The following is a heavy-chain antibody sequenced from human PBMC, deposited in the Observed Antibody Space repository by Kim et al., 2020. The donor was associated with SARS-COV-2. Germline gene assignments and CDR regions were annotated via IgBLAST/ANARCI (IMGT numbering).Heavy chain of an antibody. V-gene: IGHV4-59*01. J-gene: IGHJ3*02. CDR1: GGSISSYY. CDR2: IYYSGST. Sequence: SETLSLTCTVSGGSISSYYWSWIRQPPGKGLEWIGYIYYSGSTNYNPSLKSRVTISVDTSKNQFSLKLSSVTAADTAVYYCARDNSAESHAFDIWGQGTMVTVSS. CDR3: ARDNSAESHAFDI. D-gene: IGHD1-26*01.